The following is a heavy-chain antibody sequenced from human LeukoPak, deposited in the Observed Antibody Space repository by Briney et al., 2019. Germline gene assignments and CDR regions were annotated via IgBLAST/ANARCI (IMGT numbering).Heavy chain of an antibody. V-gene: IGHV1-18*01. Sequence: AAVKVSCKASGYTFTSYSISWVRDAPGQGLGWVGLISPYNGNTNYAQKRQGRVTMNTDKSTSTAYMELRSVRSDDKDVYYCARSGNGGGVISTWGQGTMVTVSS. D-gene: IGHD3-10*01. CDR1: GYTFTSYS. CDR2: ISPYNGNT. CDR3: ARSGNGGGVIST. J-gene: IGHJ4*02.